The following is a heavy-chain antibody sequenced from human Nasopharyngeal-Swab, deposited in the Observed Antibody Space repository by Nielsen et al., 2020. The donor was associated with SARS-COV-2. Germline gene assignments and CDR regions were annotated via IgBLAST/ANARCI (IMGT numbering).Heavy chain of an antibody. CDR1: GFTFSSYC. V-gene: IGHV3-33*01. J-gene: IGHJ6*04. D-gene: IGHD6-19*01. Sequence: SLKISCAASGFTFSSYCMHWVRQAPGKGLEWVAVIWYDGSNKYYADSVKGRFTIFRDNSKNTLYLQMNSLRAEDTAVYYCARDEAVAQLSYYGMDVWGKGTTVTVSS. CDR2: IWYDGSNK. CDR3: ARDEAVAQLSYYGMDV.